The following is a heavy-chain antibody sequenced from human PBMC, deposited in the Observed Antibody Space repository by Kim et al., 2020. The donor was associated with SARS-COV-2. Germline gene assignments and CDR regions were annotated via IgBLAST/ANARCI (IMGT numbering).Heavy chain of an antibody. V-gene: IGHV3-30-3*01. CDR3: ARGASSYYYMDV. J-gene: IGHJ6*03. D-gene: IGHD6-13*01. CDR2: ISYDGSNK. CDR1: GFTFSSYA. Sequence: GGSLRLSCAASGFTFSSYAMHWVRQAPGKGLEWVVVISYDGSNKYYADSVKGRFTISRDNSKNTLYLQMNSLRAEDTAVYYCARGASSYYYMDVWGKGTT.